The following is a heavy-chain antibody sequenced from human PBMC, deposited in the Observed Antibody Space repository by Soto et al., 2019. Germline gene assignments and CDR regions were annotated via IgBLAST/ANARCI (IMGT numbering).Heavy chain of an antibody. D-gene: IGHD4-17*01. CDR1: GGSISSSTYY. J-gene: IGHJ6*02. CDR2: IYYSGSA. V-gene: IGHV4-39*01. Sequence: QLQLQESGPGLVKPSETLSLTCTVSGGSISSSTYYWGWIRQPPGKGLEWIGMIYYSGSAYYNPSLKGRVTISIDTSTNQFSLRLSSVTAADTAVYYCARHGVDYGDYASYYYYGMDVWGRGTTVTVSS. CDR3: ARHGVDYGDYASYYYYGMDV.